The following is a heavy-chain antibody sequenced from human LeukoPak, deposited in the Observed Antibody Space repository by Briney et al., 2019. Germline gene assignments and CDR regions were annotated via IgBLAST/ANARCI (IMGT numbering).Heavy chain of an antibody. D-gene: IGHD6-13*01. Sequence: ASVKVSCKASGYTFTSYDINWVRQATGQGLEWMGWMNPNSGNTGYAQKFQGRVTMTRNTSISTAYMELSSLRSEDTAAYYCATAVWDSSSWYRKVILGYYYYMDVWGKGTTVTISS. J-gene: IGHJ6*03. CDR3: ATAVWDSSSWYRKVILGYYYYMDV. CDR1: GYTFTSYD. V-gene: IGHV1-8*01. CDR2: MNPNSGNT.